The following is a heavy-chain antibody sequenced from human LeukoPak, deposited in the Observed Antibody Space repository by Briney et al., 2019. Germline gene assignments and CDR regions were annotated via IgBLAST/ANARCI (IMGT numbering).Heavy chain of an antibody. Sequence: SETLFLTCAVSAYSISSGYYWGWIRQPPGKGLEWIGSIYHSGSTYYNPSLKSRVTISVDTSKNQFSLKLSSVTAADTAVYYCARENYYDSTVYWGQGTLVTVSS. CDR2: IYHSGST. D-gene: IGHD3-22*01. J-gene: IGHJ4*02. CDR1: AYSISSGYY. CDR3: ARENYYDSTVY. V-gene: IGHV4-38-2*02.